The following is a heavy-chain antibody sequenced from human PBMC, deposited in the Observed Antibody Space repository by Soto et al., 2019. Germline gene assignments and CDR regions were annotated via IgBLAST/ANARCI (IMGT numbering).Heavy chain of an antibody. V-gene: IGHV3-7*01. CDR2: IKPDGSEK. CDR3: ARDEARPLGY. D-gene: IGHD6-6*01. Sequence: QPGGSLRLSCAASGFTFSSYWMSWVRQAPGKGLEWVANIKPDGSEKYYVDSVRGRFTISRDNVENSLNLQMNSLRAEDAALYYCARDEARPLGYWGQGTLVTVSS. CDR1: GFTFSSYW. J-gene: IGHJ4*02.